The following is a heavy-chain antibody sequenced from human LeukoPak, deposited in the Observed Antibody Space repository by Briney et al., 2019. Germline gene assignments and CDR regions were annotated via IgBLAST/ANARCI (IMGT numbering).Heavy chain of an antibody. CDR3: ARGNYYGSGPLFDA. Sequence: ASVKVSCKASGYTFKDYYMHWVRQAHGQGLEWMGWIDPYSGGTNYAREFQGRVTMTRDTSISTAYMDLSRLTSDDTAEYYCARGNYYGSGPLFDAWGQGTLVTVSS. J-gene: IGHJ5*02. V-gene: IGHV1-2*02. D-gene: IGHD3-10*01. CDR1: GYTFKDYY. CDR2: IDPYSGGT.